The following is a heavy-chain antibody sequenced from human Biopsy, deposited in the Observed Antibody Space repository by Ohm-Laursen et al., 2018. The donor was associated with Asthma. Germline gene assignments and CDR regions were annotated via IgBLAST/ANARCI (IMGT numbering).Heavy chain of an antibody. CDR1: SGSGGYMRSGNYY. CDR3: VRGSSSWHHGPFHYYYGLDV. V-gene: IGHV4-39*01. Sequence: SDTLSLTCSLSSGSGGYMRSGNYYWGWIRQPPGKGLEWIGSIYYSGTTYSNPPLEGRVTVSQDTSKNQFSLKLTSVTAADTAVYYCVRGSSSWHHGPFHYYYGLDVWGQGTTATVSS. CDR2: IYYSGTT. J-gene: IGHJ6*02. D-gene: IGHD6-13*01.